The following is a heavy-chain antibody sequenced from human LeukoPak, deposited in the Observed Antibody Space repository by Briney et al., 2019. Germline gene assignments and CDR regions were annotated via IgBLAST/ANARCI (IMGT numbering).Heavy chain of an antibody. J-gene: IGHJ4*02. CDR2: INHSGYT. D-gene: IGHD4-17*01. CDR1: GVSFDDHY. V-gene: IGHV4-34*01. Sequence: PSETLSLTCAVSGVSFDDHYWAWARQTPGKGLEWIGEINHSGYTNDSPSLKSRVTLSIDTSRKQFSLNLRSVTVADAGTYYCTRMTTGHDYWGQGTLVTVSS. CDR3: TRMTTGHDY.